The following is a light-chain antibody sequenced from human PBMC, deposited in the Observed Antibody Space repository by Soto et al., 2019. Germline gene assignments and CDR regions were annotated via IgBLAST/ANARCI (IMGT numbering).Light chain of an antibody. CDR2: GSS. V-gene: IGKV3-20*01. CDR3: QQYDSSRT. Sequence: EIVLTQSPGTLSLSPGERATLSCRASQSVSSTFLAWYQQKPGQAPRVLIYGSSARAAGIPDRFSGSGSGTDFTLTISRLEPEDFAVYYCQQYDSSRTFGQGTKVDMK. J-gene: IGKJ1*01. CDR1: QSVSSTF.